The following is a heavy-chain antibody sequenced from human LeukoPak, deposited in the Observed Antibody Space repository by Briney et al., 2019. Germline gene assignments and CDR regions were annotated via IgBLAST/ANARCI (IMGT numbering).Heavy chain of an antibody. CDR2: IYYSGST. J-gene: IGHJ4*02. CDR1: GDSISPYY. CDR3: ARGRLSDYTFWSGYKELDY. V-gene: IGHV4-59*01. D-gene: IGHD3-3*01. Sequence: SETLSLTCNVSGDSISPYYWTWIRQSPGKGLEWIGYIYYSGSTDYNPSLKSRVTISVDTSKNQFSLNLSSVTAADKAVYYCARGRLSDYTFWSGYKELDYWGQGTLVTVSS.